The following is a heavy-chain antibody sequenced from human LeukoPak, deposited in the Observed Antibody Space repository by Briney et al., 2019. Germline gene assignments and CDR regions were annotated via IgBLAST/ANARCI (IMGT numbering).Heavy chain of an antibody. J-gene: IGHJ6*03. CDR1: GFIFSTYS. D-gene: IGHD3-3*01. V-gene: IGHV3-21*06. CDR2: ISSSTVYS. Sequence: GGSLRLSCAASGFIFSTYSMTWVRQAPGKGLEGVASISSSTVYSSYADSLKGRFTISRDTAKNSLFLQMNSLKAEDMAVYYCARDPDFRHPGYSSSYYMDVWGKGTMVTISS. CDR3: ARDPDFRHPGYSSSYYMDV.